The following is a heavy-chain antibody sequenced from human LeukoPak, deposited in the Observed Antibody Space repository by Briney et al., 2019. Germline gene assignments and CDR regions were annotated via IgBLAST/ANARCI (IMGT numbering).Heavy chain of an antibody. J-gene: IGHJ3*02. CDR1: GYSFTSYW. CDR2: IYPDDSDT. V-gene: IGHV5-51*01. Sequence: GESLKISCKGSGYSFTSYWIGWVRQMPGKGLEWMGVIYPDDSDTTYGPSFQGQVTISADKSISTAYLQWSSLKASDTAMYYCASAGDSSGYYYFSAFDIWGQGTMVTVSS. CDR3: ASAGDSSGYYYFSAFDI. D-gene: IGHD3-22*01.